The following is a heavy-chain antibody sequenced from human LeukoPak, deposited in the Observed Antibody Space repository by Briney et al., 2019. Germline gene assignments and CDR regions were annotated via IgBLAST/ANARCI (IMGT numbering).Heavy chain of an antibody. CDR2: INVYGGHA. Sequence: ASVKVSCKASGYTFNSFGINWVRQAPGQGLEWMGWINVYGGHAKYAQKFLGRVSLTTDTSTSPAYMELRSLTSDDTAVYFCARPRRRYYYYGMDVWGQGTSVTVSS. V-gene: IGHV1-18*01. J-gene: IGHJ6*02. CDR1: GYTFNSFG. CDR3: ARPRRRYYYYGMDV.